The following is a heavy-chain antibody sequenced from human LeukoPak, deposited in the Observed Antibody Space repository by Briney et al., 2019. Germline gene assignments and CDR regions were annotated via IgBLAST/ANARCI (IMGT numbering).Heavy chain of an antibody. V-gene: IGHV1-8*01. CDR2: MNPKSGNT. CDR3: ARDQDIVVVVAALRQREMGGFDP. D-gene: IGHD2-15*01. Sequence: ASVKVSCKASGYAFTNYDINWVRQATGQGPEWMGWMNPKSGNTGYAQKFQGRVTMTRNTSISTAYMELSSLRSDDTAVYYCARDQDIVVVVAALRQREMGGFDPWGQGTLVTVSS. CDR1: GYAFTNYD. J-gene: IGHJ5*02.